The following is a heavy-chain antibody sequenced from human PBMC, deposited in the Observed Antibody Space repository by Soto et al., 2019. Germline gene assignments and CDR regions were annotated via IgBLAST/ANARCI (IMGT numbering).Heavy chain of an antibody. Sequence: SVKVSCKASGGTFSSYAISWVRQAPGQGLEWMGGIIPIFGTANYAQKFQGRVTITADKSTSTAYMELSSLRSEDTAVYYCARDKTSAGTPRPPYYYGMDVWGQGTTVTVSS. V-gene: IGHV1-69*06. J-gene: IGHJ6*02. D-gene: IGHD6-19*01. CDR2: IIPIFGTA. CDR1: GGTFSSYA. CDR3: ARDKTSAGTPRPPYYYGMDV.